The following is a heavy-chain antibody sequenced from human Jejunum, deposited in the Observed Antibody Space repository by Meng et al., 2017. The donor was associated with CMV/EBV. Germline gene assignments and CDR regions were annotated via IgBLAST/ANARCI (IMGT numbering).Heavy chain of an antibody. V-gene: IGHV4-31*02. CDR3: AREHAAAHYYGFDV. D-gene: IGHD2-15*01. CDR2: VLYSEST. Sequence: GSVPSTSYYWTWIRQHPEKGLEYIGYVLYSESTYFNPSLRSRVSISLDTSKNQFSLRLRSVTAADTAVYYCAREHAAAHYYGFDVWGQGTTVTVSS. J-gene: IGHJ6*02. CDR1: GSVPSTSYY.